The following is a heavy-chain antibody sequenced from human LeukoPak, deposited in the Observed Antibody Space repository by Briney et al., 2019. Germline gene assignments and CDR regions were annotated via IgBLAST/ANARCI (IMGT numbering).Heavy chain of an antibody. CDR1: GFTFDDYA. Sequence: GGSLRLSCAASGFTFDDYAMHWVRQAPGKGLEWVSLISWDGGSTYYADSGKGRFTISRDNSKNSLYLQMNSLRAEDTALYYCATDCSSTSCPPHYYYYYMDVWGKGTTVTVSS. CDR3: ATDCSSTSCPPHYYYYYMDV. D-gene: IGHD2-2*01. V-gene: IGHV3-43D*03. J-gene: IGHJ6*03. CDR2: ISWDGGST.